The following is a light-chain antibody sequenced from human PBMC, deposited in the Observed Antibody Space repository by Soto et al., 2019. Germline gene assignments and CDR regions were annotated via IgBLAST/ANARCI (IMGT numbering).Light chain of an antibody. CDR3: QQFSSYPLT. CDR1: ESISRDY. Sequence: EIVLTQSPGTLSLSPGQRATLSCRASESISRDYLAWYQQRLGQAPRLLIYGASSGATGIPDRFSGGGSGTDFTLTISRLEPEDFAVYYCQQFSSYPLTFGGGTKVDIK. J-gene: IGKJ4*01. V-gene: IGKV3-20*01. CDR2: GAS.